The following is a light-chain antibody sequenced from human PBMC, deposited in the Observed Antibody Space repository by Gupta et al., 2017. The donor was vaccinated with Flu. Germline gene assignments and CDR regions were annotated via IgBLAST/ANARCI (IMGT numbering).Light chain of an antibody. J-gene: IGLJ3*02. CDR2: EVT. CDR3: DSYTTTSTGV. CDR1: SSDVGGYSY. V-gene: IGLV2-14*01. Sequence: QSTLTQPASVSGSPGQSITISCTGTSSDVGGYSYVSWYQQHPGKAPKLMIYEVTDRPSGVSNRVSGSKSGNTESLTISGLQAEDEADYVCDSYTTTSTGVFGGGTKLTVL.